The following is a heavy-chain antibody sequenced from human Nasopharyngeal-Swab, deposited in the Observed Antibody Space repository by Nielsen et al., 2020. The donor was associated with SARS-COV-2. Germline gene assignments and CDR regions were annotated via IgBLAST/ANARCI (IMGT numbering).Heavy chain of an antibody. CDR3: ARDCSGGSCRYGMDV. D-gene: IGHD2-15*01. V-gene: IGHV3-21*01. CDR1: GFTFSSYS. Sequence: GGSLRLSCAASGFTFSSYSMNWVRKAPGKGLEWVSAITSSSTYTYYADSVKGRFTISRDNARNSLYLQMNSLRAEDTAVYYCARDCSGGSCRYGMDVWGQGTTVTVSS. J-gene: IGHJ6*02. CDR2: ITSSSTYT.